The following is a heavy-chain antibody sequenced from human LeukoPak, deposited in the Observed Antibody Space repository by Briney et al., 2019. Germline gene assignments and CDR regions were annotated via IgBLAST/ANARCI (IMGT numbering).Heavy chain of an antibody. CDR3: ARGGKVLYYYYGMDV. Sequence: SETLSLTCTVSGGSISSYYWSWIRQPPGKGLEWIGYIYYSGSTNYNPSLKSRVTISVDTSKNQFSLKLSSVTAADTAVYYCARGGKVLYYYYGMDVWGQGTTDTVSS. J-gene: IGHJ6*02. CDR2: IYYSGST. CDR1: GGSISSYY. D-gene: IGHD4-23*01. V-gene: IGHV4-59*01.